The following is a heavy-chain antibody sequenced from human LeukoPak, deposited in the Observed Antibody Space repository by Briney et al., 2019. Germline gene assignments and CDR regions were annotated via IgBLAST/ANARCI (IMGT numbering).Heavy chain of an antibody. V-gene: IGHV4-39*07. D-gene: IGHD3-10*01. CDR1: GGSISSSSYY. CDR3: ARGGGGLWFGELHMDV. J-gene: IGHJ6*03. CDR2: IYHSGST. Sequence: PSETLSLTCTVSGGSISSSSYYWGWIRQPPGNGLEWIGSIYHSGSTYYNPSLKSRVTISVDTSKNQFSLKLSSVTAADTAVYYCARGGGGLWFGELHMDVWGKGTTVTISS.